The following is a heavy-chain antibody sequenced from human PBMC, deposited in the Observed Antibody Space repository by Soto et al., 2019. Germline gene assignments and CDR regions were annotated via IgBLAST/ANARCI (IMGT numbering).Heavy chain of an antibody. CDR1: GFSLSTTGEG. D-gene: IGHD4-4*01. V-gene: IGHV2-5*02. CDR2: IYWDGDK. J-gene: IGHJ4*02. Sequence: QITLKESGPPLVKPTQTLTLTCTFSGFSLSTTGEGVGWIRQPPGKALEWLVLIYWDGDKRFSPSLRSRLTLTKDTSKKQVVLTMTNMAPVDTATYCCALARYSSLDFWGRGTLVTVSS. CDR3: ALARYSSLDF.